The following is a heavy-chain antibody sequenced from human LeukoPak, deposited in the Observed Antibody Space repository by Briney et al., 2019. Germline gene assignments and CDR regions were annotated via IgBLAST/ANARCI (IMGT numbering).Heavy chain of an antibody. D-gene: IGHD1-7*01. CDR3: ARQEHWNYGFSDY. J-gene: IGHJ4*02. V-gene: IGHV5-51*01. CDR1: GYSFTSYW. Sequence: GESLKISCKGSGYSFTSYWIGWVRQMPGKGLEWMGIIYPGDSDTRYSPSFQGQVTIPADKSISTAYLQWSSLKASDTAMYYCARQEHWNYGFSDYWGQGTLVTVSS. CDR2: IYPGDSDT.